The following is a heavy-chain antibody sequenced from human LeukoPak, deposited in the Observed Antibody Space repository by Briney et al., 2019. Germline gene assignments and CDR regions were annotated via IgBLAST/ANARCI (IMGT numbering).Heavy chain of an antibody. CDR1: GGSISSGGYY. CDR2: IYHSGST. Sequence: PSQTLSLACAVSGGSISSGGYYWSWIRQPPGKGLGWIGYIYHSGSTYYNPSLKSRVTISVDRSKNQSSLKLSSVTAADTAVYYCARASGDYYDSSGYYPNWFDPWGQGTLVTVSS. V-gene: IGHV4-30-2*01. J-gene: IGHJ5*02. D-gene: IGHD3-22*01. CDR3: ARASGDYYDSSGYYPNWFDP.